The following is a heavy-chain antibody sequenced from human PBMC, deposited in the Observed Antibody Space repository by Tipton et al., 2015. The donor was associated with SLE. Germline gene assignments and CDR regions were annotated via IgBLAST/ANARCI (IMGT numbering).Heavy chain of an antibody. J-gene: IGHJ4*01. V-gene: IGHV1-69*05. CDR3: AALTYYYGSGSYWNFDY. CDR1: GSTFSSYA. D-gene: IGHD3-10*01. Sequence: SGAEVKASCKASGSTFSSYAISWARQAPGQGLEWMGGIIPIFGTANYAQKFQGRVTITTDESTSTAYMELSSLRSEDTAVYYCAALTYYYGSGSYWNFDYWGHGALVTVSS. CDR2: IIPIFGTA.